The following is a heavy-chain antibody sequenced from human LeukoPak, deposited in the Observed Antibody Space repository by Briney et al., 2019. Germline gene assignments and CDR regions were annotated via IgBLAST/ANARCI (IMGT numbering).Heavy chain of an antibody. CDR2: ISAYNGNT. CDR3: ASGGYRGSLNYYFYYMDG. Sequence: ASVKVSCKASGYTFTSYGISWVRQAPGQGLEWMGWISAYNGNTNYAQKLQGRVTMTTDTSTSTAYMELRSLRSDDTAVYYCASGGYRGSLNYYFYYMDGWGKGTTVTVSS. D-gene: IGHD3-16*02. J-gene: IGHJ6*03. V-gene: IGHV1-18*01. CDR1: GYTFTSYG.